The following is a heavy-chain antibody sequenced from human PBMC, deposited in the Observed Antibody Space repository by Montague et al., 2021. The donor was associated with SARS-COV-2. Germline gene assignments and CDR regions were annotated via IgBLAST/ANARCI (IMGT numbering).Heavy chain of an antibody. D-gene: IGHD6-13*01. CDR3: ARPGVQNNRWYLSYFEY. CDR1: GFTFSSYS. Sequence: SLRLSCAASGFTFSSYSMYWVRQAPGKGLEWVAVISSDGINKYFPDSVRGRFTISRDNSNNTVFLQMSSLRPEDTAVYYCARPGVQNNRWYLSYFEYWGQGSRVTVPT. V-gene: IGHV3-30*04. CDR2: ISSDGINK. J-gene: IGHJ4*02.